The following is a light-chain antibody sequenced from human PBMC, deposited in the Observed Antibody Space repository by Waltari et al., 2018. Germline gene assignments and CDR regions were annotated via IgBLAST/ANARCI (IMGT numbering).Light chain of an antibody. CDR2: GAS. Sequence: IHINQSPSSLSASVGDPFTITCRASQGIRNDLGWYPQKQGKAPRLLIYGASILQSGVPSRFSGSASGTDFTLTISSLQPEDFATYVGLQDYSYNRTFGRGTKVEFK. J-gene: IGKJ1*01. CDR1: QGIRND. V-gene: IGKV1-6*01. CDR3: LQDYSYNRT.